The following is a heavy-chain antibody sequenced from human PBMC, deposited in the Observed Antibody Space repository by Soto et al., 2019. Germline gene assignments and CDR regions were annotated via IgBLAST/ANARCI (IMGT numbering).Heavy chain of an antibody. D-gene: IGHD2-15*01. Sequence: GGSLRLSCAASGFTFSSYSMNWVRQAPGKGLEWVSSISSSSSYIYYADSVKGRFTISRDNAKNSLYLQMNSLRAEDTAVYYCARGAISGGTVRGPAFVWFGPWGQGTLVTVSS. J-gene: IGHJ5*02. CDR1: GFTFSSYS. CDR2: ISSSSSYI. V-gene: IGHV3-21*01. CDR3: ARGAISGGTVRGPAFVWFGP.